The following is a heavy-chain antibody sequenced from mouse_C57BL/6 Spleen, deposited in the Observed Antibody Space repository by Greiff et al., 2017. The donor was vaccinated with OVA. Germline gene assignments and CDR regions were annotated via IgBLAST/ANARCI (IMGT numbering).Heavy chain of an antibody. V-gene: IGHV5-17*01. Sequence: DVQLVESGGGLVKPGGSLKLSCAASGFTFSDYGMHWVRQAPEKGLEWVAYISSGSSTIYYADTVKGRFTISRDNAKNTLFLQMTSLRSEDTAMYYCARARITTDYYAMDYWGQGTSVTVSS. CDR1: GFTFSDYG. J-gene: IGHJ4*01. D-gene: IGHD2-4*01. CDR3: ARARITTDYYAMDY. CDR2: ISSGSSTI.